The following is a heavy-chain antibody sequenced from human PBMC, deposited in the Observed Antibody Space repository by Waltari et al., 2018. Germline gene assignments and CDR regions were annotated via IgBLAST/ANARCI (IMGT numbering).Heavy chain of an antibody. CDR3: ARISGFYYDRGSLTFLH. J-gene: IGHJ4*02. D-gene: IGHD3-16*01. Sequence: QIQLVESGGGVVQPGGSLRLSCVASGFTFSDYGIHWVRQAPGKGLEWVAFMRFDGISKFYADSLKGRFTISRDDSKSTLYLQLNSLSADDTAVYYCARISGFYYDRGSLTFLHWGRGTLLTVSS. V-gene: IGHV3-30*02. CDR1: GFTFSDYG. CDR2: MRFDGISK.